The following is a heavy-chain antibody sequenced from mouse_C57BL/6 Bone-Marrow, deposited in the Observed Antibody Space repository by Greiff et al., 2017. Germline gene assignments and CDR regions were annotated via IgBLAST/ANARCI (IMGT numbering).Heavy chain of an antibody. CDR1: GYTFTSYG. CDR2: IYPRSGNT. Sequence: VQLQQSGAELARPGASVKLSCKASGYTFTSYGISWVKQRTGQGLEWIGEIYPRSGNTYYNEKFKGKATLTADKSSSTAYMEIRSLTSEDSAVYFCARGYSWFAYWGQGTLVTVSA. CDR3: ARGYSWFAY. D-gene: IGHD2-3*01. J-gene: IGHJ3*01. V-gene: IGHV1-81*01.